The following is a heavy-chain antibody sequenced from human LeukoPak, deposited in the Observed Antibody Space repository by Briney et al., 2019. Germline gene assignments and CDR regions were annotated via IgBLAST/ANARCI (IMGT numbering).Heavy chain of an antibody. D-gene: IGHD4-23*01. CDR1: GFSLWTSG. Sequence: GGSLRLSCAASGFSLWTSGIHWVRQAPGKGLEWLSLTTHDGMYTNYTDSVKGRFTISTDTSKNTVYLQMNSLRPEDTAVYYCTKGGGISANPLDPWGQGTLVIVSS. CDR3: TKGGGISANPLDP. CDR2: TTHDGMYT. V-gene: IGHV3-30*18. J-gene: IGHJ5*02.